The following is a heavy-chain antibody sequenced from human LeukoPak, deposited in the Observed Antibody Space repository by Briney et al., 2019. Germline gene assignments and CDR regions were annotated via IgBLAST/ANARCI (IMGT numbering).Heavy chain of an antibody. CDR2: ISYDGSNK. CDR1: GFTFSSYA. Sequence: GGSLRLSCAASGFTFSSYAMHWVRQAPGKGLEWVAIISYDGSNKYYADSVKGRFTISRDNSKNTLYLQMNSLRAEDTAVYYCAKGARPAFDIWGQGTMVTVSS. V-gene: IGHV3-30*04. J-gene: IGHJ3*02. CDR3: AKGARPAFDI.